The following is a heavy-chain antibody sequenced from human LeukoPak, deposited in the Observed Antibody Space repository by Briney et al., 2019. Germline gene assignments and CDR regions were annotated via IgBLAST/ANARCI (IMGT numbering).Heavy chain of an antibody. CDR1: SGSISSYY. Sequence: PSETLSLTCTVSSGSISSYYWSWIRQPAGKGLEWIGRIYTSGSTNYNPSLKSRVTMSVDTSKNQFSLKLSSVTAADTAVYYCARGAFWSGYYTGINYFDYWGQGTLVTVSS. CDR3: ARGAFWSGYYTGINYFDY. J-gene: IGHJ4*02. D-gene: IGHD3-3*01. V-gene: IGHV4-4*07. CDR2: IYTSGST.